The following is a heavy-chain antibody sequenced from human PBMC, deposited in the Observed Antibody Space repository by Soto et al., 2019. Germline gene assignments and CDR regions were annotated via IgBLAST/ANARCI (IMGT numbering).Heavy chain of an antibody. J-gene: IGHJ5*02. V-gene: IGHV1-8*01. CDR3: ARGHNYFDP. CDR2: TNPDTGHT. CDR1: GYTFTTYN. Sequence: GASVKVSCKASGYTFTTYNIHWVRQAPGQGLEWMGWTNPDTGHTGYAQKFQGRVTMTRDTSITTAYMELSRLTSEDTAVYYCARGHNYFDPWGQGTLVTVSS.